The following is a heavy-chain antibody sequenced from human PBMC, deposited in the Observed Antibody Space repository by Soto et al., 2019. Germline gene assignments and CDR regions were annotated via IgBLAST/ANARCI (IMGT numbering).Heavy chain of an antibody. V-gene: IGHV1-3*01. CDR1: GYTFTSYA. D-gene: IGHD3-3*01. Sequence: ASVKVSCKASGYTFTSYAMHWVRQAPGQRLEWMGWINAGNGNTKYSQKFQGRVTITRDTSASTAYMELSSLRSEDTAVYYCAREYYDFWSGYQNWFDPWGQGTLVTVSS. CDR2: INAGNGNT. CDR3: AREYYDFWSGYQNWFDP. J-gene: IGHJ5*02.